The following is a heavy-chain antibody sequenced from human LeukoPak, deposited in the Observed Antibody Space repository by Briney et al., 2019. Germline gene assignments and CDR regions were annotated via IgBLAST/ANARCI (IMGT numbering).Heavy chain of an antibody. J-gene: IGHJ4*02. Sequence: GGSLRLPCAASGFTFSSYAMHWVRQAPGKGLEYVSAISSNGGSTYYANSVKGRFTISRGNSKNTLYLQMGSLRAEDMAVYYCARDRGGGNSDLWGQGTLVTVSS. CDR1: GFTFSSYA. CDR3: ARDRGGGNSDL. V-gene: IGHV3-64*01. D-gene: IGHD4-23*01. CDR2: ISSNGGST.